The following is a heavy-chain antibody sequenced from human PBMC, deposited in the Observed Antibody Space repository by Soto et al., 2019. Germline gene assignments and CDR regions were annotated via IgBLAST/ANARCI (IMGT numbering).Heavy chain of an antibody. CDR1: GYTFTSYG. J-gene: IGHJ5*02. CDR2: ISAYNGNT. D-gene: IGHD2-15*01. Sequence: ASVKVSCKASGYTFTSYGISWVRQAPGQGREWMGWISAYNGNTNYAQKLQGRVTMTTDTSTSTAYMELRSLRSDDTAVYYCASLGYCSRGSCWRNNWFDPWGQGTLVTVS. CDR3: ASLGYCSRGSCWRNNWFDP. V-gene: IGHV1-18*01.